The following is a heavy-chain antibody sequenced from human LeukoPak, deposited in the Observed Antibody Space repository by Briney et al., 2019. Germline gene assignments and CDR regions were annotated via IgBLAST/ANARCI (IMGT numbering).Heavy chain of an antibody. Sequence: SETLSLTCTVSGGSISIGDFYWSWIRQPAGKGLEWIGRIYTGGKTHYNPSLKSRITISRDTSKNQFSLKLTSVTAADTAVYYCARISAYDFWSGYYNFDYWGQGTLVTVSS. J-gene: IGHJ4*02. V-gene: IGHV4-61*02. CDR2: IYTGGKT. CDR3: ARISAYDFWSGYYNFDY. D-gene: IGHD3-3*01. CDR1: GGSISIGDFY.